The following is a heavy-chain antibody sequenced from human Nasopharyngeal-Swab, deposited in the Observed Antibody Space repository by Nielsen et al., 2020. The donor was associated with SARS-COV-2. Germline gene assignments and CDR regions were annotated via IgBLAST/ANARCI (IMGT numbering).Heavy chain of an antibody. CDR2: INNSGST. Sequence: SETLFLTCAVYGSFTGYYWTWIRQPPGKGLEWIGEINNSGSTHYNPSLKSRVTISVDTSKNQFSLKLSSVTAADTAVYYCAEKGYTDNWYVYFGQGTLVTVSS. CDR1: GSFTGYY. J-gene: IGHJ5*01. D-gene: IGHD6-13*01. CDR3: AEKGYTDNWYVY. V-gene: IGHV4-34*01.